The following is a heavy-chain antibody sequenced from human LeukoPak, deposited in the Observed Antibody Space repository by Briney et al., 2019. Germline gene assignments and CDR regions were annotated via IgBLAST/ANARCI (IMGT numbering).Heavy chain of an antibody. J-gene: IGHJ4*02. CDR1: GFTFSSYA. Sequence: RGSPRLSCAASGFTFSSYAMHWVRQAPGKGLEYVSVISSNGGSTYYANSVKARFTISRDNSKNTLYLQMGSLRAEDMAVYYCARGGLLWFGELSGYWGQGTLVTVPS. D-gene: IGHD3-10*01. CDR3: ARGGLLWFGELSGY. V-gene: IGHV3-64*01. CDR2: ISSNGGST.